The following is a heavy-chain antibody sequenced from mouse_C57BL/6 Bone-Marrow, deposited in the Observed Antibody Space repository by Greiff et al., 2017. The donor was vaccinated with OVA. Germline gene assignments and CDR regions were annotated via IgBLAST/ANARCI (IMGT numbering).Heavy chain of an antibody. CDR2: ISDGGSYT. D-gene: IGHD1-1*01. Sequence: EVQLVESGGGLVKPGGSLKLSCAASGFTFSSYAMSWVRQTPEKRLEWVATISDGGSYTYYPDNVKGRFTISRDNATNNLYLQMSHLKSEDTAMYYCARAGDYGSSSFAYWGQGTLVTVSA. V-gene: IGHV5-4*01. J-gene: IGHJ3*01. CDR3: ARAGDYGSSSFAY. CDR1: GFTFSSYA.